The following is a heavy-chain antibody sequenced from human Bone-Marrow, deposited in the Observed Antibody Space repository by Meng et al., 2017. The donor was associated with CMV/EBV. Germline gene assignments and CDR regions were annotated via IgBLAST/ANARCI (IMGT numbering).Heavy chain of an antibody. CDR2: IYYSGST. CDR3: ARDSINGYYPY. CDR1: GGSIIGYY. V-gene: IGHV4-59*01. Sequence: SETLSLTCTVSGGSIIGYYWSWVRQSPGKGLEWIAYIYYSGSTNYNPSLKSRVTISVDTSKNQFSLKLSSVTAADTAVYYCARDSINGYYPYWGQGTLVTVSS. D-gene: IGHD3-22*01. J-gene: IGHJ4*02.